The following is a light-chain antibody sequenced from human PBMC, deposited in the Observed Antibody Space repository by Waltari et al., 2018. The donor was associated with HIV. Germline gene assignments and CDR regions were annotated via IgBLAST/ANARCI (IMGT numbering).Light chain of an antibody. Sequence: QPVLTQRPSASGTTAQRVSISCSGSSSNNGRNTGNWHHQIPRKAPQLLIYSNNQRPSGVPNRFSCSKSGTSASLAISGLQSEDEADYYCAAWDYSLNGYVFGTGTKVTVL. CDR2: SNN. CDR1: SSNNGRNT. CDR3: AAWDYSLNGYV. V-gene: IGLV1-44*01. J-gene: IGLJ1*01.